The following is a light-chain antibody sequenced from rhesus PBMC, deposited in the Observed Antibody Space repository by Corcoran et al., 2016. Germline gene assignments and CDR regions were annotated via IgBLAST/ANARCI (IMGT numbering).Light chain of an antibody. CDR2: KAS. CDR1: QRISSW. CDR3: QQYNGAPLT. J-gene: IGKJ4*01. V-gene: IGKV1-16*01. Sequence: DIQMTQSPSSLSASVGDKVTITCQASQRISSWLAWYQQKPVKAPKPLLYKASSLESGVPSRFSGSGSATDFTLTISRLQPEDFATYYCQQYNGAPLTFGGGTKVELK.